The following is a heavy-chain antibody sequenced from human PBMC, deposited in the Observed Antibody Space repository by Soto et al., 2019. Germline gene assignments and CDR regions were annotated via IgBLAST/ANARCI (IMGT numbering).Heavy chain of an antibody. J-gene: IGHJ6*02. CDR3: ARTEASSWSFFYYGMDV. Sequence: QVQLQESGPGLVKPSETLSLTCTVSGGPIGSYYWSWIRQSPGKGLEWIGCVYYSDSTNYNPSLKSRVTISLDRSKNQFSLRLSSVTAADTAVHYCARTEASSWSFFYYGMDVWGQGTAVAVSS. CDR1: GGPIGSYY. CDR2: VYYSDST. V-gene: IGHV4-59*01. D-gene: IGHD6-13*01.